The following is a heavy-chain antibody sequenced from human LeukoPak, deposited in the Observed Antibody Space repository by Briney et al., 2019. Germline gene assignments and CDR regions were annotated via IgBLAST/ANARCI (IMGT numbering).Heavy chain of an antibody. CDR3: AKDASGSGSYLRGGRDIDY. V-gene: IGHV3-30*18. J-gene: IGHJ4*02. Sequence: GGSLRLSCAASGFTFGSYGMHWVRQAPGKGLEWVAVISYDGSNKYYADSVKGRFTISRDNSKDTLYLQMNSLRAEDTAVYYCAKDASGSGSYLRGGRDIDYWGQGTLVTVSS. CDR1: GFTFGSYG. CDR2: ISYDGSNK. D-gene: IGHD1-26*01.